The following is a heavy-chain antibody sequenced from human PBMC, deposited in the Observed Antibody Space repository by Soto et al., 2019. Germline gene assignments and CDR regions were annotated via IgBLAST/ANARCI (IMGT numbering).Heavy chain of an antibody. CDR2: ISGSGGST. CDR1: GFTFSSYA. CDR3: AKGKDSSSWQFNYYYYYGMDV. Sequence: GGSLRLSCAASGFTFSSYAMSWVRQAPGKGLEWVSAISGSGGSTYYADSVKGRFTISRDNSKNTLYLQMNSLRAEDTAVYYCAKGKDSSSWQFNYYYYYGMDVWGQGTTVTVSS. J-gene: IGHJ6*02. D-gene: IGHD6-13*01. V-gene: IGHV3-23*01.